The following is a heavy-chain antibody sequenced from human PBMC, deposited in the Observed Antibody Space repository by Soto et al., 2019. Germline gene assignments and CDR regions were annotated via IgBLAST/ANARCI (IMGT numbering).Heavy chain of an antibody. D-gene: IGHD6-19*01. Sequence: ASVKVSCKASGYTFTSYAMHWVRQAPGQRLEWMGWINAGNGNTEYSQKLQGRVTMTTDTSTSTAYMELRSLRSDDTAVYYCAREGYSSGGDAFDIWGQGTMVTVSS. J-gene: IGHJ3*02. CDR3: AREGYSSGGDAFDI. V-gene: IGHV1-3*01. CDR2: INAGNGNT. CDR1: GYTFTSYA.